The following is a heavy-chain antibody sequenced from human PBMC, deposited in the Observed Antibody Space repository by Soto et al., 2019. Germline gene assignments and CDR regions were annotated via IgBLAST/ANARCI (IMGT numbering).Heavy chain of an antibody. D-gene: IGHD4-17*01. CDR2: ISGRGGST. Sequence: EVQLLESGGGLAQPGGSLRLSCAASGFTFGNYAMSWVRQAPRKGLEWVSAISGRGGSTFYADSVKGRFTISRDNSKNTLYLQLNSLRAEDTAIYYCARRLPHDYGFDYWGHGTLVTVSS. J-gene: IGHJ4*01. V-gene: IGHV3-23*01. CDR3: ARRLPHDYGFDY. CDR1: GFTFGNYA.